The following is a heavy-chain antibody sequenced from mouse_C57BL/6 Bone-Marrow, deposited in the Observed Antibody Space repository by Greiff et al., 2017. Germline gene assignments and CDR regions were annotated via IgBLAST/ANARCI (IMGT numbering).Heavy chain of an antibody. D-gene: IGHD1-1*01. CDR1: GFTFSDYY. CDR3: ARFYGSRDWYVDV. Sequence: EVMLVESEGGLVQPGSSMKLSCTASGFTFSDYYMAWVRQVPEKGLEWVANINYDGSSTYYLDSLKSRFIISRDNAKNILYLQMSSLKSEDTATYYCARFYGSRDWYVDVGGTGTTVTVSS. CDR2: INYDGSST. J-gene: IGHJ1*03. V-gene: IGHV5-16*01.